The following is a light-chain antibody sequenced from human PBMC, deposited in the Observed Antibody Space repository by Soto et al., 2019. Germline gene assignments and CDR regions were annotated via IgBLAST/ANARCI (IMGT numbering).Light chain of an antibody. CDR2: SDN. V-gene: IGLV1-40*01. J-gene: IGLJ1*01. CDR1: SSNIGAGHD. Sequence: QSVLTQPPSVSGAPGQRVTISCTGSSSNIGAGHDVHWYRQLPGTAPKVVIYSDNRRPSGVPDRFSGSKSGTSASLAITGLQAEDEADYYCQSYDNRLGGAVFGTGTKLTVL. CDR3: QSYDNRLGGAV.